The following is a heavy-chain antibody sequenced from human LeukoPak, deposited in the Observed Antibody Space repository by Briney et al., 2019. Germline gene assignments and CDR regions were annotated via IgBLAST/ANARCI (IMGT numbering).Heavy chain of an antibody. D-gene: IGHD5-12*01. CDR1: GGSFSGCY. Sequence: SETLSLTCAVYGGSFSGCYWSWIRQPPGKGLEWIGEINHSGSTNYNPSLKSRVTISVGTSKNQFSLKLSSVTAADTAVYYCARQQGVATITEAIDYWGQGTLVTVSS. CDR2: INHSGST. J-gene: IGHJ4*02. V-gene: IGHV4-34*01. CDR3: ARQQGVATITEAIDY.